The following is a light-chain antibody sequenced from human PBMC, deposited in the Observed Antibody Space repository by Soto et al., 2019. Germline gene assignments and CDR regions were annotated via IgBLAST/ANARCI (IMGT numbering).Light chain of an antibody. CDR2: GAS. CDR1: QSVSSN. CDR3: QQRSNWLWT. Sequence: EILMAQSPVTLSVSPGERATLSCRASQSVSSNLAWYQQKPGQAPRLLIYGASNRATGIPARFSGSGSGTDFTLTISSLEPEDFAVYYCQQRSNWLWTFGQGTKVDI. J-gene: IGKJ1*01. V-gene: IGKV3-11*01.